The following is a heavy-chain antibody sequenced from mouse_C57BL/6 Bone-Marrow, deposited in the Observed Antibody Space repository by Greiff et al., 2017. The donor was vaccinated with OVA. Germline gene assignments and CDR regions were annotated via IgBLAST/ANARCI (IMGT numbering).Heavy chain of an antibody. J-gene: IGHJ2*01. V-gene: IGHV5-9-1*02. CDR3: TRVGILLLSYYCDY. CDR1: GFTFSSYA. D-gene: IGHD1-1*01. Sequence: EVKVVESGEGLVKPGGSLKLSCAASGFTFSSYAMSWVRQTPEKRLEWVAYISSGGDYIYYADTVKGRFTISRDNARNTLYLQMSSLKSEDTAMYYCTRVGILLLSYYCDYWGQGTTRTVSS. CDR2: ISSGGDYI.